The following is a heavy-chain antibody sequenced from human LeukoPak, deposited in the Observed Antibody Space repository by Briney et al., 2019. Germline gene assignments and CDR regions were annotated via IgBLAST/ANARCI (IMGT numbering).Heavy chain of an antibody. CDR2: IGTTGDT. Sequence: GGSPRLSCAASGLTFSGYDMFWVRQATGKGLEWVSGIGTTGDTYYAGSVKGRFTISRENARNSLYLQMNSLIAGDTAVYYCARSTIAVAYGMDVWGQGTTATVSS. V-gene: IGHV3-13*04. CDR1: GLTFSGYD. D-gene: IGHD6-19*01. CDR3: ARSTIAVAYGMDV. J-gene: IGHJ6*02.